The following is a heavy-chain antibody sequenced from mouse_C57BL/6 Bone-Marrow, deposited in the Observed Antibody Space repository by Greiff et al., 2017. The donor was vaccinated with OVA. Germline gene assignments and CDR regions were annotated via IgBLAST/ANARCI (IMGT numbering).Heavy chain of an antibody. V-gene: IGHV1-59*01. CDR2: IDPSDSYT. CDR3: SRPGSNYVRAMDD. D-gene: IGHD2-5*01. Sequence: QVQLQQPGAELVRPGTSVKLSCKASGYTFTSYWMHWVKQRPGQGLEWIGVIDPSDSYTNYNQKFKGKATLTVDTSSSTAYMQLSSLTSEDSAVYYCSRPGSNYVRAMDDWGQGTSVTVSS. CDR1: GYTFTSYW. J-gene: IGHJ4*01.